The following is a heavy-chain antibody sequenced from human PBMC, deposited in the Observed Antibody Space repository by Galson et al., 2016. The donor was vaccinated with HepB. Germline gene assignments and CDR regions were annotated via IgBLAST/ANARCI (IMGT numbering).Heavy chain of an antibody. Sequence: SVKVPCKASGGTLFRYAISWVRQAPGQGLEWMGGIIPIFGTVNYAQKFPDRVTIIADESTSTAYMELSSLRSDDTAVDYCAGHYYYDSSGFYVFDYWGQGTLVTVSS. J-gene: IGHJ4*02. CDR1: GGTLFRYA. CDR2: IIPIFGTV. CDR3: AGHYYYDSSGFYVFDY. V-gene: IGHV1-69*13. D-gene: IGHD3-22*01.